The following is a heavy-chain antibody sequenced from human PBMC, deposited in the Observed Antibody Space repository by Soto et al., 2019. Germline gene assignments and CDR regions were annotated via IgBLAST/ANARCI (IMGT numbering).Heavy chain of an antibody. CDR1: GGTFSSYA. V-gene: IGHV1-69*13. CDR2: IIPIFGTA. J-gene: IGHJ6*02. Sequence: SVKVSCKASGGTFSSYAISWVRQAPGQGLEWMGGIIPIFGTANYAQKFQGRVTITADESTSTAYMELSSLRSEDTAVYYCARVSHYYDSSGYYQHYYGMDVWGQGTTVTVSS. D-gene: IGHD3-22*01. CDR3: ARVSHYYDSSGYYQHYYGMDV.